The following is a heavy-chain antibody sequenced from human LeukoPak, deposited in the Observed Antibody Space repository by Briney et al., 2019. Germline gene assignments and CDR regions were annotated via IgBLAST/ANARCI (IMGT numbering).Heavy chain of an antibody. D-gene: IGHD3-16*01. CDR2: ISGSGGGT. CDR1: GSTFRSYA. CDR3: AKGSYPGDSSPTGDDY. V-gene: IGHV3-23*01. Sequence: GGSLRLSCAASGSTFRSYAMSWARLAPGKGLEWVSTISGSGGGTWYPDSVKGRFTISRDNSKNTLWLHMTSLRAEDTAIYYCAKGSYPGDSSPTGDDYWGQGTLVTVSS. J-gene: IGHJ4*02.